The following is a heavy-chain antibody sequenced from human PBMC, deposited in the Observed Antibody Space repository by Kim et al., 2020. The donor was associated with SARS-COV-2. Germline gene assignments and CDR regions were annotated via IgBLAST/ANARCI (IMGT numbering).Heavy chain of an antibody. CDR3: ASGPSGWYDY. J-gene: IGHJ4*02. Sequence: ASVKVSCKASGYTFTSHDINWVRQAPGQGLEWMGWINPNSGNTGYAQKFQGRVTMTRNTAINTAYMEVTTLRSDYTAIYYCASGPSGWYDYWGQGTLVTVSS. CDR2: INPNSGNT. D-gene: IGHD6-19*01. V-gene: IGHV1-8*01. CDR1: GYTFTSHD.